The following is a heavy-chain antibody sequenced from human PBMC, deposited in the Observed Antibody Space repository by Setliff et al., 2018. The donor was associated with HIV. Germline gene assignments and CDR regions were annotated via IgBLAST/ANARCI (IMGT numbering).Heavy chain of an antibody. CDR1: GFTFSSYS. J-gene: IGHJ6*02. CDR3: ARKLLTRPNYYGMDV. V-gene: IGHV3-21*01. D-gene: IGHD2-15*01. CDR2: ISSSSSYI. Sequence: TGGSLRFSCAASGFTFSSYSMNWVRQAPGKGLEWVSSISSSSSYIYYADSVKGRFTISRDNAKNSLYLQMNSLRAEDTAVYYCARKLLTRPNYYGMDVWGQGTTVTVSS.